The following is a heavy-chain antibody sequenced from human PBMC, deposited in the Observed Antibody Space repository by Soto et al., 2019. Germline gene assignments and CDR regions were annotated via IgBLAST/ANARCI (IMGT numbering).Heavy chain of an antibody. V-gene: IGHV1-69*13. J-gene: IGHJ4*02. Sequence: SVKVSCKASGGTFSSYAISWVRQAPGQGLEWMGGIIPIFGTANYAPRFQGRVTITADESTRTAYMELSSLRSEDTAVYYCAIFNAYCGGDCYPNYWGQGTLVTVSS. CDR2: IIPIFGTA. CDR3: AIFNAYCGGDCYPNY. D-gene: IGHD2-21*01. CDR1: GGTFSSYA.